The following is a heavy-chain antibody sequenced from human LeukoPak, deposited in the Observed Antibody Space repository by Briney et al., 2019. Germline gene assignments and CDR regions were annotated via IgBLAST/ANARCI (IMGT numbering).Heavy chain of an antibody. CDR2: IKSKTDGGTT. J-gene: IGHJ4*02. Sequence: GGSLRLSCAASGFTFSSYAMSWVRQAPGKGLEWVGRIKSKTDGGTTDYAAPVKGRFTISRDDSKNTLYLQMNSLKTEDTAVYYCTTVYGDYVSLGYWGQGTLVTVSS. V-gene: IGHV3-15*01. CDR1: GFTFSSYA. CDR3: TTVYGDYVSLGY. D-gene: IGHD4-17*01.